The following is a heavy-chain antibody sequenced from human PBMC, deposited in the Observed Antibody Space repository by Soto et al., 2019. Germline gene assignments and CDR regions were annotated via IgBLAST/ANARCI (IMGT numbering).Heavy chain of an antibody. CDR2: IKSDGSGT. D-gene: IGHD3-22*01. CDR1: GFPFSSYW. V-gene: IGHV3-74*01. J-gene: IGHJ4*02. Sequence: EVQLVESGGGLVQPGESLTLSCAASGFPFSSYWRHWVRQAPGKGLVWVSRIKSDGSGTYYADSVQDRFTISRDTARKXXYLQMNSLRVEDTAVYFCARGDGDRYDGNGYLGRHWGQGTLVTVSS. CDR3: ARGDGDRYDGNGYLGRH.